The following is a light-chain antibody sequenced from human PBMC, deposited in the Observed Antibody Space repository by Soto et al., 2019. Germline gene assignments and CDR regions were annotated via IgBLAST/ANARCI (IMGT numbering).Light chain of an antibody. CDR2: GTS. CDR3: QQYNNWPLT. V-gene: IGKV3-15*01. J-gene: IGKJ4*01. CDR1: QSVSSN. Sequence: ETVMTQSPATLSVSPGERATLSCRASQSVSSNLAWYQQKPGQAPRLLIYGTSTRATGIPARFSGSGSGTEFTRTISSLQSEEFAVYYCQQYNNWPLTFGGGAKVEIK.